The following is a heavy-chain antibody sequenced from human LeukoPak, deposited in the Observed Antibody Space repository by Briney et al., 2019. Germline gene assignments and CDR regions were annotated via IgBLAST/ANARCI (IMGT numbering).Heavy chain of an antibody. D-gene: IGHD6-13*01. CDR1: GFTFSSYA. Sequence: GGSLRLSCAASGFTFSSYAMSWVRQAPGKGLEWVSAISGSGGSTYYADSVKGRFTISRDNSKNTLYLQMNSLRAEDTAVYYCARDRWKQQLVQDYWGQGTLVTVSS. CDR2: ISGSGGST. V-gene: IGHV3-23*01. CDR3: ARDRWKQQLVQDY. J-gene: IGHJ4*02.